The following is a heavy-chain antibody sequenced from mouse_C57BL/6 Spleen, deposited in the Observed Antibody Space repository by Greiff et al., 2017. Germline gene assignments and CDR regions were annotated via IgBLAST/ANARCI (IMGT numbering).Heavy chain of an antibody. Sequence: VHLVESGPELVKPGASVKISCKASGYAFSSSWMHWVKQRPGKGLEWIGRIYPGDGDTNYNGKFKGKATLTADKSSSTAYMQLSSLTSEDSAVYFCARSIIYYYCSSLVHYAMDDWGQGTSVTVSS. CDR2: IYPGDGDT. CDR1: GYAFSSSW. D-gene: IGHD1-1*01. V-gene: IGHV1-82*01. CDR3: ARSIIYYYCSSLVHYAMDD. J-gene: IGHJ4*01.